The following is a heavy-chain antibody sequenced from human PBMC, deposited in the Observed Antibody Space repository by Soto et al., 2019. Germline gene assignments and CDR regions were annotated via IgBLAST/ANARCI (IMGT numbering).Heavy chain of an antibody. CDR2: IQSGGST. Sequence: EVQLVESGGGLVQPGGSLRLSCAASGFTVSSKYMSWVRQAPGKGLEWVSLIQSGGSTYYAGSVKGRFTISRDHSENTLFLQMNSLRGEDTAVYYCTMDDVHCSGGRCYGVPMAVCGKGTTVTVS. V-gene: IGHV3-66*01. CDR3: TMDDVHCSGGRCYGVPMAV. D-gene: IGHD2-15*01. CDR1: GFTVSSKY. J-gene: IGHJ6*03.